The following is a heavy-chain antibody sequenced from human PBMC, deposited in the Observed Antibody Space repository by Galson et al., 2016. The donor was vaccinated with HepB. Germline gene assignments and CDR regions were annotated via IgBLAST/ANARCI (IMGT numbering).Heavy chain of an antibody. CDR1: GFTLSNYV. Sequence: SLRLSCAASGFTLSNYVMSWVRQAPGKGLEWVSGISDSDGSTNYADSVKGRFTISRDNSKNTLYLQMNSLRAEDTAVYYCAKDGSSSLRFLDLGRRKNYGMEVWGQGTTVTVSS. D-gene: IGHD3-3*01. J-gene: IGHJ6*02. CDR2: ISDSDGST. CDR3: AKDGSSSLRFLDLGRRKNYGMEV. V-gene: IGHV3-23*01.